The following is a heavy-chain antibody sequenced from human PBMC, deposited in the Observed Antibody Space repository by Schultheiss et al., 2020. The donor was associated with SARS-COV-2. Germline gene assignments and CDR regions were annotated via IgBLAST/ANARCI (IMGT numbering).Heavy chain of an antibody. J-gene: IGHJ4*02. D-gene: IGHD2-2*01. V-gene: IGHV3-30*03. Sequence: GGSLRLSCVASGFTFSRYGIHWVRQAPGKGLEWVAVISYDGSKKYYEDSVKGRFTISRDNSKNTLYLQMNSLSAEDTAVYYCARDLSSGVPGPFGYWGQGTLVTVSS. CDR1: GFTFSRYG. CDR2: ISYDGSKK. CDR3: ARDLSSGVPGPFGY.